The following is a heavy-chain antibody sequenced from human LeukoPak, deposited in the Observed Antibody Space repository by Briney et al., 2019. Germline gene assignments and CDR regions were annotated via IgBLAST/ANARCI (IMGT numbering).Heavy chain of an antibody. CDR2: IFSSSSTM. CDR1: GFTFSTYT. J-gene: IGHJ4*02. V-gene: IGHV3-48*04. Sequence: QTGGSLRLSCAASGFTFSTYTMNWVRQAPGKGLEWVSYIFSSSSTMYYADSVKGRFTISRDNAKNSLYLQMNSLRAEDTAVYYCARTKEMATISYFDSWGQGTLVTVSS. CDR3: ARTKEMATISYFDS. D-gene: IGHD5-24*01.